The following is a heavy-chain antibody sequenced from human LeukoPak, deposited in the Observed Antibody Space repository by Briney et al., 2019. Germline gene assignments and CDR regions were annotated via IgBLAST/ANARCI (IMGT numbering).Heavy chain of an antibody. V-gene: IGHV4-59*01. CDR1: GGSISSYY. J-gene: IGHJ4*02. CDR2: IYYSGST. CDR3: ARDSRGGGPDFDY. D-gene: IGHD3-16*01. Sequence: SETLSLTCNVSGGSISSYYWTWIRQPPGKGLEWIGNIYYSGSTNYNPSLKSRVTISLDTSKYQFSLQLNSVTAADSAVYYCARDSRGGGPDFDYWGQGTLVTVSS.